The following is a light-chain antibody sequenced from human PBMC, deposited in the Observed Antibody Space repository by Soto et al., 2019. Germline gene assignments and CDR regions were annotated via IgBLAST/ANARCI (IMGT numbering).Light chain of an antibody. CDR1: NIGSYS. J-gene: IGLJ3*02. CDR3: QVWDGSSDHWV. Sequence: SYELTQPPSVSVAPGQTASIPCGGANIGSYSVHWYQQRPGQAPVLVAYEDNVRPSGIPERVSGSNSGTTATLTISWVEAGDEADYYCQVWDGSSDHWVFGGGTKLTVL. CDR2: EDN. V-gene: IGLV3-21*02.